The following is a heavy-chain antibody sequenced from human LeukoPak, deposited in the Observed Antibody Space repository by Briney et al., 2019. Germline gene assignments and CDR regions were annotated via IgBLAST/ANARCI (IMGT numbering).Heavy chain of an antibody. CDR3: ARDDYGDYSYYYGMDV. J-gene: IGHJ6*02. V-gene: IGHV1-2*02. CDR1: GYTFTGYY. Sequence: GASVKVSCKASGYTFTGYYMHWVRQAPGQGLEWMGWINPNSGGTNHAQKFQGRVTMTRDTSISTAYMELSRLRSDDTAVYYCARDDYGDYSYYYGMDVWGQGTTVTVSS. D-gene: IGHD4-17*01. CDR2: INPNSGGT.